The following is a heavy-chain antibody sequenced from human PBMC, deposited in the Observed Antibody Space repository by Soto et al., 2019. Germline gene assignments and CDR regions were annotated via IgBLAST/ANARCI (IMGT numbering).Heavy chain of an antibody. Sequence: EVQLVESGGGLVQPGGSLRLSCAASGFTFSSYWMSWVRQAPGKGLEWVANIKEDGSDMYYVDSVKGRFTISRDNAKNSRYLQMNSLRAEDTAVYYCATEVWVYYDFRSGYSYYWGQGTLVTVSS. CDR1: GFTFSSYW. D-gene: IGHD3-3*01. CDR3: ATEVWVYYDFRSGYSYY. V-gene: IGHV3-7*01. J-gene: IGHJ4*02. CDR2: IKEDGSDM.